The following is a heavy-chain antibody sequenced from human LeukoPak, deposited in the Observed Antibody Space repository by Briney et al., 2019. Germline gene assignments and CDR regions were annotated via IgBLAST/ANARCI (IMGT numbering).Heavy chain of an antibody. CDR2: IYWDDDK. D-gene: IGHD3-10*01. CDR3: AHRIWGVGSPYLFDF. CDR1: GFSLSTNGVG. Sequence: SGPTLVKPTQTLTLTCTFSGFSLSTNGVGVGWIRQPPGKALEWLAVIYWDDDKRYSPSLKSRLTITKDTSKNQVVLTVTNMDPVDTATYYCAHRIWGVGSPYLFDFWGQGTLVTVSS. V-gene: IGHV2-5*02. J-gene: IGHJ4*02.